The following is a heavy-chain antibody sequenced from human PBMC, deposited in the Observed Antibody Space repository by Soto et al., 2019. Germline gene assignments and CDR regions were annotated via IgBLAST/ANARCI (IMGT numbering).Heavy chain of an antibody. CDR1: GFTFSSYD. J-gene: IGHJ6*02. Sequence: EVQLVESGGGLVQPGGSLRLSCAASGFTFSSYDMHWVRQATGKGLEWVSAIGTAGDTYYPGSVKGRFTISRENAKNSLYLQMNSLRAGDTAMYYCARGGYYYGMDVWGQGTTVTVSS. CDR3: ARGGYYYGMDV. V-gene: IGHV3-13*04. CDR2: IGTAGDT.